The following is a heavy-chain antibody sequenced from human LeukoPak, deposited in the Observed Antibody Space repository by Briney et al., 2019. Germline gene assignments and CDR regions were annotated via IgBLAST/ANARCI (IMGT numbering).Heavy chain of an antibody. CDR1: GFAFSAYW. CDR3: AKILTDFDY. CDR2: INSDGSST. V-gene: IGHV3-74*01. J-gene: IGHJ4*02. Sequence: GGSLRLSCAASGFAFSAYWMHWVRQAPGKGLEWVLRINSDGSSTNYADSVKGRFTVSRDNAKNTLYLQMNGLRAEDTAVYYCAKILTDFDYWGQGTLVTVSS.